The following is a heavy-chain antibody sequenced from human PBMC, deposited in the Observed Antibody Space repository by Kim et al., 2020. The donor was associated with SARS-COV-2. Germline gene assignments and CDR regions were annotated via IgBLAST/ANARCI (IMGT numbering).Heavy chain of an antibody. D-gene: IGHD3-22*01. CDR2: IKEDGRDT. J-gene: IGHJ4*01. CDR3: ARDPYDSSGYGAFDY. V-gene: IGHV3-7*01. Sequence: GGSLRLSCVGSGVAFSTSWMTWVRQVPGKGLEWVANIKEDGRDTYYVDSVKGRFTISRDNAKSSVYLQMNSLRAEDTAVYYCARDPYDSSGYGAFDYWG. CDR1: GVAFSTSW.